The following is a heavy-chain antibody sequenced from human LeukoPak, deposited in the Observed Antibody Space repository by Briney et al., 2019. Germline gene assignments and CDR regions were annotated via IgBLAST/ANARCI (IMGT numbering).Heavy chain of an antibody. CDR2: INHSGST. Sequence: SETLSLTCAVYGGSFSGYYWSWIRQPPGKGLEWIGEINHSGSTNYNPSLKSRVTISVDTSKNQFSLKLSSVTAVDTAVYYCARGWSTSCFDYWGQGTLVTVSS. V-gene: IGHV4-34*01. J-gene: IGHJ4*02. CDR3: ARGWSTSCFDY. CDR1: GGSFSGYY. D-gene: IGHD2-2*01.